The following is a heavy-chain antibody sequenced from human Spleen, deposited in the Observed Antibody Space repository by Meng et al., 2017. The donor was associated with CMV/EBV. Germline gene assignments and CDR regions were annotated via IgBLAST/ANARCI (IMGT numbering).Heavy chain of an antibody. CDR1: GFSFDDYA. V-gene: IGHV3-30*04. CDR2: ISYDGSNK. D-gene: IGHD2-2*01. CDR3: AKGSTSWAGDGMDV. Sequence: GESLKISCAASGFSFDDYAMHWVRQAPGKGLEWVAVISYDGSNKYYADSVKGRFTISRDNSKNTLYLQMNSLRAEDTAVYYCAKGSTSWAGDGMDVWGQGTTVTVSS. J-gene: IGHJ6*02.